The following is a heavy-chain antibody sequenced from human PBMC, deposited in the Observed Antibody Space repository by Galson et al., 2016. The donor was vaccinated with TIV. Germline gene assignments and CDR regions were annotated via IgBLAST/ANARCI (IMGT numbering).Heavy chain of an antibody. CDR1: GYSFTNYW. D-gene: IGHD2-8*01. V-gene: IGHV5-10-1*01. Sequence: QSGAEVKKPGESLKISCKGSGYSFTNYWITWVRQMPGKGLEWMGRIDTRDSYTNYSPTFEGHVTISAYKSISTAYLEWPSLKASDSAIYYCARSVSAGSGWVDPGGQGTLVTVSS. CDR3: ARSVSAGSGWVDP. CDR2: IDTRDSYT. J-gene: IGHJ5*02.